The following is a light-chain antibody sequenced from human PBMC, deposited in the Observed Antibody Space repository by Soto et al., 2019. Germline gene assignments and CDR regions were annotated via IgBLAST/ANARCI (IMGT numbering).Light chain of an antibody. CDR3: AAWDDSLNGVV. Sequence: QSVLNQPPSASGTPGQRVTISCSGSRFNIGRNTVNWYQQLPGSAPKLLIYSNNQRPSGVPDRFSGSRSGTSASLAISGLQSEDEADYYCAAWDDSLNGVVFGGGTKLTVL. V-gene: IGLV1-44*01. CDR1: RFNIGRNT. CDR2: SNN. J-gene: IGLJ2*01.